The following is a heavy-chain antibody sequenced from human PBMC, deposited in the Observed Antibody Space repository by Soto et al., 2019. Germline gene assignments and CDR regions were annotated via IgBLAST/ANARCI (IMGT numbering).Heavy chain of an antibody. V-gene: IGHV3-23*03. J-gene: IGHJ4*02. CDR3: AKRVEGYFEY. CDR1: GFTFSDYT. Sequence: EVQLLESGGGLVRPGGSLTLSCAASGFTFSDYTRTWVRQAPGKALECISVILADFNTFYAGSVRGRFTISRDNSKNTLSLEMDSLTAEDTAVYYCAKRVEGYFEYWGQGALVTVSS. CDR2: ILADFNT.